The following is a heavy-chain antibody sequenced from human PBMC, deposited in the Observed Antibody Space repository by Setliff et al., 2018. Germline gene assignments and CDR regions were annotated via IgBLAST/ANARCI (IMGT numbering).Heavy chain of an antibody. D-gene: IGHD6-13*01. CDR3: ARGGLAAAATH. J-gene: IGHJ4*02. V-gene: IGHV4-34*01. CDR1: GGSFSGYY. Sequence: KTSETLSLTCAVYGGSFSGYYWSWIRQPPGKGLEWIGEINHSGQTLYNPSLKSRATLSVDTSKNQFSLRLTSVPAADTAVYYCARGGLAAAATHWGQGTLVTVSS. CDR2: INHSGQT.